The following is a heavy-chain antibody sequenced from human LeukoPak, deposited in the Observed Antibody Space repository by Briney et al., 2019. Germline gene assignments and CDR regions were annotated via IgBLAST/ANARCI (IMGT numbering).Heavy chain of an antibody. D-gene: IGHD4-23*01. CDR1: GGSLNNNY. CDR2: IYYSGST. V-gene: IGHV4-59*08. J-gene: IGHJ6*02. Sequence: PSETLSLTCTVSGGSLNNNYWSWIRQPPGKGLEWIGYIYYSGSTNYNPSLKSRVTLSVDTSKNQFSLKLSSVTAADTAVYYCSRYGGNSLWYGMDVWGQGTTVTVSS. CDR3: SRYGGNSLWYGMDV.